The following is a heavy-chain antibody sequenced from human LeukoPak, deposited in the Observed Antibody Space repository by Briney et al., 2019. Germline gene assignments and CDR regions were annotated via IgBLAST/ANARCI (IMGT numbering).Heavy chain of an antibody. V-gene: IGHV3-23*01. CDR1: GFTLSNYA. J-gene: IGHJ4*02. Sequence: GGSLRLSCAASGFTLSNYAMSWVRQAPGKGLEWVSSIHYNGVSTYYAGSVKGRFTISRDNSKNTLYLQMNSLRVEDTAVYYCAKVIREVDMSHDYWGQGALVTVSS. CDR3: AKVIREVDMSHDY. D-gene: IGHD5-12*01. CDR2: IHYNGVST.